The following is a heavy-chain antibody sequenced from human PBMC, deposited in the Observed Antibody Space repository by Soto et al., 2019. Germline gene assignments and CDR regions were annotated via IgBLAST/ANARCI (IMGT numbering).Heavy chain of an antibody. D-gene: IGHD3-9*01. CDR2: IRQDGNEK. V-gene: IGHV3-7*01. J-gene: IGHJ2*01. CDR1: GFAFSNYW. CDR3: ARDRYDILTGRRDWYFDL. Sequence: GGSLRLSCEASGFAFSNYWMSWVRQVPGKGLQWVAGIRQDGNEKHYVDSVKGRFTISRDNAKNSLYLQMNSLRDEDTAVYYCARDRYDILTGRRDWYFDLWGRGTLVTVSS.